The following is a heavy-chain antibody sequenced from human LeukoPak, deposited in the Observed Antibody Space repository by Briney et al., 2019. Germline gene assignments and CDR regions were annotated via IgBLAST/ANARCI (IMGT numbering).Heavy chain of an antibody. CDR1: GGSISSYY. CDR2: IHFSGST. V-gene: IGHV4-59*01. J-gene: IGHJ5*02. Sequence: KPSETLSLTCTVSGGSISSYYWSWIRQPPGKGLEWIGYIHFSGSTDYNPSLKSRVTISVDTSKNQFSLKLSSVTAADTAVYYCASSRIAAAGTLRGGSSGHWFDPWGQGTLVTVSS. CDR3: ASSRIAAAGTLRGGSSGHWFDP. D-gene: IGHD6-13*01.